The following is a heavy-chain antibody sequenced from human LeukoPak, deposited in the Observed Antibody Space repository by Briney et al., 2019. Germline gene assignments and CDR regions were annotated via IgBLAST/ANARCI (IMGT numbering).Heavy chain of an antibody. V-gene: IGHV4-39*01. J-gene: IGHJ4*02. Sequence: SETLSLTCTVSGGSFSSSSYYWGWIRQPPGKGLEWIGSFYYSGSTYYNPSLKSRVTISVDTSKNQFSLKLSSVTAADTAINYCARIDGGHHLSPFDYWGQGTLVTVSS. CDR1: GGSFSSSSYY. CDR3: ARIDGGHHLSPFDY. CDR2: FYYSGST. D-gene: IGHD4-23*01.